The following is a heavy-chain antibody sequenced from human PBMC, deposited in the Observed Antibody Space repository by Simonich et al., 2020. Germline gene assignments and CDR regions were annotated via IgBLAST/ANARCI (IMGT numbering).Heavy chain of an antibody. J-gene: IGHJ6*02. Sequence: EVQLVEYGGGLVQHGGSLRLSCAASGLTCSSYERNWVRKAPGKGIEWISYISNSGRTIYYADYVKGRITISIYNAKNSLYLKMNSLRSEDTAVYYCARDFRLQLVEIGTYYYYGMDVWGQGTTVTVSS. CDR3: ARDFRLQLVEIGTYYYYGMDV. D-gene: IGHD6-6*01. V-gene: IGHV3-48*03. CDR1: GLTCSSYE. CDR2: ISNSGRTI.